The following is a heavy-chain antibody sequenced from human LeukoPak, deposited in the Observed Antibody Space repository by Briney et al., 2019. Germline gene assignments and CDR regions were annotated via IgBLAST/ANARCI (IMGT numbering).Heavy chain of an antibody. V-gene: IGHV1-69*05. J-gene: IGHJ4*02. D-gene: IGHD4/OR15-4a*01. Sequence: SLKASCKASGGTFSSDAVSWGAQAAGHGLGGRGGMSPIFGVGKSAQNFQGRVTITTDESTSTAYMELSSLRSEDTAVYYCARGHYGGLIFDYWGQGTLVTVSS. CDR3: ARGHYGGLIFDY. CDR2: MSPIFGVG. CDR1: GGTFSSDA.